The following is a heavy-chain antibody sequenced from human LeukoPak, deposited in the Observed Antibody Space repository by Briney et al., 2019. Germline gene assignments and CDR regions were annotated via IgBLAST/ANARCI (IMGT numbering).Heavy chain of an antibody. Sequence: PSETLSLTCTVSGYSISSGYYWGWIRQPPGKGLEWIGSIYHSGSTYYNPSLKSRVTISVDTSKNQFSLKLSSVTAADTAVYYCAREGGAYVYYYYMDVWGKGTTVTVSS. J-gene: IGHJ6*03. CDR1: GYSISSGYY. V-gene: IGHV4-38-2*02. D-gene: IGHD3-16*01. CDR2: IYHSGST. CDR3: AREGGAYVYYYYMDV.